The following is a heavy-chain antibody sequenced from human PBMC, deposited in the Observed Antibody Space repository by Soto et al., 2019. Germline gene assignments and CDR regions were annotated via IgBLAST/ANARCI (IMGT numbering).Heavy chain of an antibody. Sequence: ESGGGVVQPGRSLRLSCAASGFTFSTYGMHWVRQAPGKGLEWVAVISYDGSNKYYADSVKGRFTISRDNSKNTLYLQMSSLRAEDTAVYYCAKVFSYSVIDYWGQGTLVTVSS. CDR1: GFTFSTYG. CDR2: ISYDGSNK. CDR3: AKVFSYSVIDY. D-gene: IGHD5-18*01. V-gene: IGHV3-30*18. J-gene: IGHJ4*02.